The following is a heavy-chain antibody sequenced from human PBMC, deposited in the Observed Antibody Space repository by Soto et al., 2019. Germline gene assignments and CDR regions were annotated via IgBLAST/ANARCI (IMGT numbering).Heavy chain of an antibody. J-gene: IGHJ4*02. CDR2: ISSSGSTL. D-gene: IGHD3-10*01. CDR3: ASGGSYGSGSYCDY. CDR1: GFTFSSYE. Sequence: GGSLRLSCAASGFTFSSYEMNWVRQAPGKGLEWVSYISSSGSTLYYADSVKGRFTIYRDNAKNSLYLQMNRLRAEDTAVYYCASGGSYGSGSYCDYWGQGTLVTVSS. V-gene: IGHV3-48*03.